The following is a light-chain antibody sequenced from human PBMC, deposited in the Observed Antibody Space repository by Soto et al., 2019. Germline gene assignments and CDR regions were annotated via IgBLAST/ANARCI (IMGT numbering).Light chain of an antibody. CDR3: QQYKNWPT. CDR2: GAS. J-gene: IGKJ4*01. Sequence: EIVMTQSPATLSVSPGERATLSCRASQSVSSNLAWYQQKPGQAPRLLIYGASTRATGIPARFSGSGSGTEFTLTISSLQSEDFAVDYCQQYKNWPTFGGGTKVEIK. CDR1: QSVSSN. V-gene: IGKV3-15*01.